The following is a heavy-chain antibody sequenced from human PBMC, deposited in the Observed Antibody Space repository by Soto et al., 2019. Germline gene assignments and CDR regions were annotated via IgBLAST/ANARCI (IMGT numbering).Heavy chain of an antibody. CDR2: ISYDGSNK. D-gene: IGHD6-13*01. V-gene: IGHV3-30*18. CDR3: AKDSRAGYSSSWYFDY. Sequence: GGSLRLSCAASGFTFSSYGMHWVRQAPGKGLEWVAVISYDGSNKYYADSVKDRFTISRDNSKNTLYLQMNSLRAEDTAVYYCAKDSRAGYSSSWYFDYWGQGTLVTVSS. J-gene: IGHJ4*02. CDR1: GFTFSSYG.